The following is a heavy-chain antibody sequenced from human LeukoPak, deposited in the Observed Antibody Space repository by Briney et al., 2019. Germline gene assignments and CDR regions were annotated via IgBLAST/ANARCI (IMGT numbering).Heavy chain of an antibody. J-gene: IGHJ4*02. CDR3: AKFLPTHIVVANYYFDY. Sequence: GGSLRLSCAAPGFTFSSDAMSWVRQAPGQGLDWVSAISGSGGSTYYADSVKGRFTISRDNSKNTLYLQMNSLRAEDTAVYYCAKFLPTHIVVANYYFDYWGQGTLVTVSS. D-gene: IGHD2-21*01. CDR2: ISGSGGST. CDR1: GFTFSSDA. V-gene: IGHV3-23*01.